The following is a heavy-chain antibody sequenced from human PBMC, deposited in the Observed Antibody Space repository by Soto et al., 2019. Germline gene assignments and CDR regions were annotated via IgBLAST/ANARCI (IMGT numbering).Heavy chain of an antibody. Sequence: QVQLQESGPGLVKPSQTLSLTCTVSCGSISSGGYYWRRIRQHPRKGLEWIGYIYYSGSTYYNPSLKSRVTISVDTSKNQFSLKLSSVTAADTAVYYCAREGVTTLGNWFDPWGQGTLVTVSS. J-gene: IGHJ5*02. CDR2: IYYSGST. V-gene: IGHV4-31*03. D-gene: IGHD4-17*01. CDR1: CGSISSGGYY. CDR3: AREGVTTLGNWFDP.